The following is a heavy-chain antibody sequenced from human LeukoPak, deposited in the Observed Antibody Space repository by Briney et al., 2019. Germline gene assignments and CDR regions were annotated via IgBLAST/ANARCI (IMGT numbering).Heavy chain of an antibody. D-gene: IGHD1-26*01. Sequence: GRSLRLSCAASGFTFSTYGMPWVRQAPRRGLEWVAIIWSDASEKYYGDSVKGRFTISRDNSNNTVSLQMNSLRAEDTAVYYCARRGSGTYNFDSWGQGTLVTVSS. CDR1: GFTFSTYG. CDR3: ARRGSGTYNFDS. J-gene: IGHJ4*02. V-gene: IGHV3-33*03. CDR2: IWSDASEK.